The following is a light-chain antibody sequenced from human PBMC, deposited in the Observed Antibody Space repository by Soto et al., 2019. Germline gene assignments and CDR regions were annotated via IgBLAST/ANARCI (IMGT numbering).Light chain of an antibody. J-gene: IGKJ1*01. CDR2: AAS. Sequence: DIQMTQSPSSLSASVGDRVTITCRTSQRIGTHLNWYHEKPGKAPKLLIYAASSLQSGVPSRFSGSGSGTDFTLTISSLQPEDFATYYCQQSYSTPWTFGQGTKV. CDR3: QQSYSTPWT. CDR1: QRIGTH. V-gene: IGKV1-39*01.